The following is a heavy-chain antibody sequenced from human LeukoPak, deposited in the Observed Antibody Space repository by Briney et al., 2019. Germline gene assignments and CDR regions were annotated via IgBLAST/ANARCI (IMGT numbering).Heavy chain of an antibody. V-gene: IGHV1-46*01. CDR2: INPSGGST. CDR3: ASPIVGATPDAFDI. CDR1: GYTLTDYY. Sequence: ASVKVSCKASGYTLTDYYMHWVRQAPGQGLEWMGVINPSGGSTSYAQKFQGRVTMTRDTSTSTVYMGLSSLRSEDTAVYYCASPIVGATPDAFDIWGQGTMVTVSS. J-gene: IGHJ3*02. D-gene: IGHD1-26*01.